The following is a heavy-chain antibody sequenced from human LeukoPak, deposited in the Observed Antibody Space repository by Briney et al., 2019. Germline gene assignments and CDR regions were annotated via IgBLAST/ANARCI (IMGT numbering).Heavy chain of an antibody. V-gene: IGHV1-2*02. D-gene: IGHD6-13*01. CDR2: INPNSGGT. Sequence: EASVKVSFKASGYTFTDYYMHWVRQAPGQGLEWMGWINPNSGGTNYAQKFQGRVTMTRDTSISTAYMELSRLRSDDTAVYYCARDQYSSSWYVPIDYWGQGTLVTVSS. CDR3: ARDQYSSSWYVPIDY. CDR1: GYTFTDYY. J-gene: IGHJ4*02.